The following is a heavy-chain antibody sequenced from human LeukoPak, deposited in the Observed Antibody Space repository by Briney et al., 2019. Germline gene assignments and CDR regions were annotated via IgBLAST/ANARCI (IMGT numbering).Heavy chain of an antibody. Sequence: PGGSLRLSCSASGFTFSSYAMHWVRQAPGKGLVWVSRSNSDGSSTSYADSVKGRFTISRDNAKNTLYLQMNSLRAEDTAVYYCARASNWKYDYWGQGTLVTVSS. D-gene: IGHD1-20*01. CDR2: SNSDGSST. CDR3: ARASNWKYDY. CDR1: GFTFSSYA. V-gene: IGHV3-74*01. J-gene: IGHJ4*02.